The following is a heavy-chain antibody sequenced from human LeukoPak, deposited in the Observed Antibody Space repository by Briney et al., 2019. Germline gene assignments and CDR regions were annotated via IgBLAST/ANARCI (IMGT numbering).Heavy chain of an antibody. CDR1: GYTFTSYG. J-gene: IGHJ2*01. CDR2: INPNSGGT. CDR3: ARTDNCGGDCYYWYFDL. Sequence: GASVKVSCKASGYTFTSYGISWVRQAPGQGLEWMGWINPNSGGTNYAQKFQGRVTMTRDTSISTAYMELSRLRSDDTAVYYCARTDNCGGDCYYWYFDLWGRGTLVTVSS. D-gene: IGHD2-21*02. V-gene: IGHV1-2*02.